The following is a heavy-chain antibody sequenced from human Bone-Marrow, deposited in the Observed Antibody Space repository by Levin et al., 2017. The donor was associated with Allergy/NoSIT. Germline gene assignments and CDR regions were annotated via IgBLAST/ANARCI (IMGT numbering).Heavy chain of an antibody. V-gene: IGHV1-69*13. CDR3: ARVVWSGYTDYYYYYGLDV. CDR1: GGTFNRYA. J-gene: IGHJ6*02. Sequence: ASVKVSCKTSGGTFNRYAISWVRQAPGHGLEWMGGIIPRLGTASYAQKFQGRVTIIADEATNTVDMELSGLRSEDTAVYYCARVVWSGYTDYYYYYGLDVWGQGTTVTVSS. CDR2: IIPRLGTA. D-gene: IGHD3-3*01.